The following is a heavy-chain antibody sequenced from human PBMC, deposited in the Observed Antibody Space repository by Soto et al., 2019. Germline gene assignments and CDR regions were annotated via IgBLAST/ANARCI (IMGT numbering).Heavy chain of an antibody. CDR2: IYYSGST. CDR3: ARHYYDSSGYAY. CDR1: GGSISSYY. Sequence: QVQLQESGPGLVKPSETLSLTCTVSGGSISSYYWSWIRQPPGKGLEWIGYIYYSGSTNYNPSLKSRVTISVDTSKNQFSLKLSSVTAADTAVYYCARHYYDSSGYAYWGQGTLVTVSS. J-gene: IGHJ4*02. V-gene: IGHV4-59*08. D-gene: IGHD3-22*01.